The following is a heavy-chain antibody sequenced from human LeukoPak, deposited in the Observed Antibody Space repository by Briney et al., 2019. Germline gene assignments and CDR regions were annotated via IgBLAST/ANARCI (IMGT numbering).Heavy chain of an antibody. CDR3: ARVGRQQLVGDAFGI. Sequence: GGSLRLSCAASGFTFSDYYMSWIRQAPGKGLEWVSYISSSSSYTNYADSVKGRFTISRDNAKNSLYLLMNSLRAEDTAVYYCARVGRQQLVGDAFGIWGQGTMVTASS. CDR2: ISSSSSYT. CDR1: GFTFSDYY. D-gene: IGHD6-13*01. J-gene: IGHJ3*02. V-gene: IGHV3-11*06.